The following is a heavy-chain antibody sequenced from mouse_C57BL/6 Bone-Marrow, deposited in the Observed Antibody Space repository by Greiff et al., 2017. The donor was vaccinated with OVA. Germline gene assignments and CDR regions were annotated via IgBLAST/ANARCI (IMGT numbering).Heavy chain of an antibody. CDR2: IDPSDSYT. J-gene: IGHJ2*01. CDR3: AREHYDNCPYFDY. V-gene: IGHV1-69*01. D-gene: IGHD2-1*01. CDR1: GYTFTSYW. Sequence: QVQLHQPGAELVMPGASVKLSCKASGYTFTSYWMHWVKQRPGQGLEWIGEIDPSDSYTNYNQKFKGKSTLTVDKSSSTAYMQLSSLTSEDSAVYYCAREHYDNCPYFDYWGQGTTPTVSS.